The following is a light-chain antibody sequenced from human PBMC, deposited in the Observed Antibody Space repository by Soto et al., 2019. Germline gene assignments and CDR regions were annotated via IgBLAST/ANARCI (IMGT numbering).Light chain of an antibody. CDR3: QQSYSTPYT. Sequence: DIQMTQSPSSLSASVGDRVTISCRASQSISSYLNWYQQKPGKAPKLLIYAASSLQSGVPSRFSGSGSGIDFTLTISSLQPEDFATYYCQQSYSTPYTFGQGTKLELK. J-gene: IGKJ2*01. CDR1: QSISSY. V-gene: IGKV1-39*01. CDR2: AAS.